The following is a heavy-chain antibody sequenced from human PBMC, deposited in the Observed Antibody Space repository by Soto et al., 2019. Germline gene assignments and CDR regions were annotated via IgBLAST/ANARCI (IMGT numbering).Heavy chain of an antibody. Sequence: GGSLRLSCAASGFTFSSYDMHWVRQATGKGLEWVSAIGTAGDTYYPGSVKGRFTISRENAKNSLYLQMNSLRAGDTAVYYCARATPYGGAFDYWGQGTLVTVSS. J-gene: IGHJ4*02. CDR2: IGTAGDT. CDR3: ARATPYGGAFDY. D-gene: IGHD2-21*01. CDR1: GFTFSSYD. V-gene: IGHV3-13*01.